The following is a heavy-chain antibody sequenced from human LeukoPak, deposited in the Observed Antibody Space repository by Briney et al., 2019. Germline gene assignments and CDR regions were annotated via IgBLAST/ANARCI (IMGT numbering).Heavy chain of an antibody. Sequence: GGSLRLSCAASGFTFSSYSMNWVRQAPGKGLEWVSYISSSSSTIYYADSVKGRFTISRDNAKNSLYLQMNSLRAEDTAVYYCARSYCSSTSCYRDTGYMVYYYMDVWGKGTTVTVSS. CDR2: ISSSSSTI. D-gene: IGHD2-2*01. J-gene: IGHJ6*03. V-gene: IGHV3-48*04. CDR1: GFTFSSYS. CDR3: ARSYCSSTSCYRDTGYMVYYYMDV.